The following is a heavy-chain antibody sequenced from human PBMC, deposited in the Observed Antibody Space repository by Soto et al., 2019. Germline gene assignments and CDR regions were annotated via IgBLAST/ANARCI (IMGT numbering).Heavy chain of an antibody. CDR3: VKPRSSLEWPPFDP. D-gene: IGHD3-3*01. CDR2: IRSDGSNR. Sequence: QVKLVESGGGVVQPGRSLRLSCTTSGFTFRSYGMHWVRQAPGKGLEWVAVIRSDGSNRDYVDSVKGRFTISRDNSRRMVYLQMDNLRLEDTAVYYCVKPRSSLEWPPFDPWGQGTLVTVSP. J-gene: IGHJ5*02. CDR1: GFTFRSYG. V-gene: IGHV3-30*18.